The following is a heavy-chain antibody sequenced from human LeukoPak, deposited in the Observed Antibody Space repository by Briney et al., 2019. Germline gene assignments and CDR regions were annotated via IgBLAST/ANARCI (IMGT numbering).Heavy chain of an antibody. D-gene: IGHD3-22*01. J-gene: IGHJ4*02. CDR2: ISTSGSTI. CDR1: GFTFSNYE. V-gene: IGHV3-48*03. Sequence: PGGSLRLSCAASGFTFSNYEMNWVRQAPGKGREGVSYISTSGSTIYYADSVKGRFTISRDNAKNSLYLQMNSLRAEDTAVYYCARDGPAYYDSSGYSDYWGRGILVTVSS. CDR3: ARDGPAYYDSSGYSDY.